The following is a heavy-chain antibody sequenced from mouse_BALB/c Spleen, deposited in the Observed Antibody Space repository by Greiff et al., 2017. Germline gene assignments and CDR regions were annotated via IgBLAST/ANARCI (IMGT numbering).Heavy chain of an antibody. J-gene: IGHJ3*01. CDR1: GFTFTDYY. CDR3: ARDDDDYDDPFAY. V-gene: IGHV7-3*02. Sequence: EVKLMESGGGLVQPGGSLRLSCATSGFTFTDYYMSWVRQPPGKALEWLGFIRNKANGYTTEYSASVKGRFTISRDNSQSILYLQMNTLRAEDSATYYCARDDDDYDDPFAYWGQGTLVTVSA. CDR2: IRNKANGYTT. D-gene: IGHD2-4*01.